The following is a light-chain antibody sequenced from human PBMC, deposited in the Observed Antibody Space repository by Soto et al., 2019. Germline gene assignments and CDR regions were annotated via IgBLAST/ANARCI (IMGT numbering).Light chain of an antibody. Sequence: QSALTQPPSASGSPGQSVTISCTGTSSDVGGYNYVSWYQQRPGKAPKVIIYEVTERPSGVPDRFSGSKSGNTASLTVSGLQPEDEADYYCSSYEGTNNVVFGGGTKLTVL. J-gene: IGLJ2*01. CDR1: SSDVGGYNY. CDR2: EVT. V-gene: IGLV2-8*01. CDR3: SSYEGTNNVV.